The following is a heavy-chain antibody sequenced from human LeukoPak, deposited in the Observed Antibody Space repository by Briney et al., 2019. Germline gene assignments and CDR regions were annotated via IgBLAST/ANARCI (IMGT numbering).Heavy chain of an antibody. CDR1: GFSLSTSAGG. CDR2: IYWDDDK. Sequence: SGPTLVKLTQILTLTSTFSGFSLSTSAGGVGWIRQPRGYALEWLALIYWDDDKRYSPPLKSRLTITKDTSKNQVVLTMTNMDPVDTATYYCAHTRGCTSWYRGFAPWGQGTVVTVSS. J-gene: IGHJ5*02. D-gene: IGHD6-13*01. V-gene: IGHV2-5*02. CDR3: AHTRGCTSWYRGFAP.